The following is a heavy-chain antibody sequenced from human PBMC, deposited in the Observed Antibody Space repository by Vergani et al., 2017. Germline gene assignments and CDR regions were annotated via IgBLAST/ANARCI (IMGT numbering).Heavy chain of an antibody. D-gene: IGHD6-19*01. V-gene: IGHV4-39*01. CDR2: IYYSGST. CDR1: GASIRSSNYY. Sequence: QLQLQESGPGLVKPSATLSLTCSVSGASIRSSNYYWGWIRQPPGKGLEWIASIYYSGSTYYNPSRKSRVTISVDTSKNQFSLKLSSVTAAATAVYFCAGHSTVEWLVKLGWINPWGQGILVTVSS. CDR3: AGHSTVEWLVKLGWINP. J-gene: IGHJ5*02.